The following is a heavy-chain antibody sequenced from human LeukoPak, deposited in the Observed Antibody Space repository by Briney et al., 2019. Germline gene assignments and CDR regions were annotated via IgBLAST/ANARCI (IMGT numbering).Heavy chain of an antibody. Sequence: PSETLSLTCSVSGGSISSYYWSWIRQPPGKGLEWIGYIYYSGSTNYNPSLKSRVTISVDTSKNQFSLKLSSVTAADTAVYYCARSPPYNSYYMDVWGKGTTVTVSS. CDR3: ARSPPYNSYYMDV. V-gene: IGHV4-59*01. CDR1: GGSISSYY. CDR2: IYYSGST. J-gene: IGHJ6*03.